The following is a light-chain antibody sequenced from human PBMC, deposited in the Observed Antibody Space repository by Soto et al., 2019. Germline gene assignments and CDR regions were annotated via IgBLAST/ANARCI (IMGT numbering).Light chain of an antibody. CDR3: QHTTDFT. CDR1: SSSKW. CDR2: DVS. Sequence: DIRMTQSPSTLAASVGDTVTMTCRSSSKWLAWYQKKPGKAPKLLIYDVSNLERGVPPRFSGSTSGAESTLTITGLQPDDLGTYYCQHTTDFTFGQGTNVQIK. V-gene: IGKV1-5*01. J-gene: IGKJ2*01.